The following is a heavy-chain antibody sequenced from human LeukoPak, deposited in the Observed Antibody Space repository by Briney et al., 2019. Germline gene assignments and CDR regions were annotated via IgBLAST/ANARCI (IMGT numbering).Heavy chain of an antibody. CDR3: AGVAARLDY. Sequence: SETLSLTCTVSGGSVSGGSYYWSWIRQPPGKGLEWIGYIYYSGSTNYNPSLKSRVTISVDTSKNQFSLKLSSVTAADTAVYYCAGVAARLDYWGQGTLVTVSS. J-gene: IGHJ4*02. D-gene: IGHD2-15*01. V-gene: IGHV4-61*01. CDR2: IYYSGST. CDR1: GGSVSGGSYY.